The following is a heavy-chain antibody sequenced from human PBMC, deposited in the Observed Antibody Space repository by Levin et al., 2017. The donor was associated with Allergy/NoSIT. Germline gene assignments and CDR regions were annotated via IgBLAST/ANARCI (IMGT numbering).Heavy chain of an antibody. J-gene: IGHJ1*01. CDR2: IDYSGST. Sequence: SETLSLTCTVSGGSISSSSYYWGWIRQPPGKGLEWIGSIDYSGSTYYNPSLKSRVTVSVDTSKNQFSLKLRSVSAADTAVYYCARGNQEAAAGINLMWEYFQHWGQGTLVTVSS. V-gene: IGHV4-39*07. CDR3: ARGNQEAAAGINLMWEYFQH. D-gene: IGHD6-13*01. CDR1: GGSISSSSYY.